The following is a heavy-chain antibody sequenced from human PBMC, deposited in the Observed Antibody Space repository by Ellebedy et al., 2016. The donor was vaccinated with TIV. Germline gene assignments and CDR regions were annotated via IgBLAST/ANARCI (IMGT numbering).Heavy chain of an antibody. V-gene: IGHV5-51*01. CDR1: GYSFSNYP. CDR3: ARRGDGYNPYDY. CDR2: IWPSDSDT. Sequence: KVSCKGSGYSFSNYPIAWVRQMPGKGLEWMGMIWPSDSDTKYSPSIEGQVPISVDKSINTAYLQWSSLKASDTAMFYCARRGDGYNPYDYWGQGTLVTVSS. J-gene: IGHJ4*02. D-gene: IGHD5-24*01.